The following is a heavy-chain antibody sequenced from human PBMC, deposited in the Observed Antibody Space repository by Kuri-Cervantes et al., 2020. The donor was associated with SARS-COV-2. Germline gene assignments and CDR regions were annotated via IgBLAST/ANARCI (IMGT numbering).Heavy chain of an antibody. D-gene: IGHD3-3*01. CDR1: GGSISSSSYY. V-gene: IGHV4-39*01. CDR3: ARVRPSTIFGVVIISAWFDP. J-gene: IGHJ5*02. Sequence: SETLSLTCTVSGGSISSSSYYWGWIRQPPGKGLEWIGSIYYSGSTYYNPSLKSRVTISVDTSKNQFSLKLSSVTAADTAVYYCARVRPSTIFGVVIISAWFDPWGRGTLVTVSS. CDR2: IYYSGST.